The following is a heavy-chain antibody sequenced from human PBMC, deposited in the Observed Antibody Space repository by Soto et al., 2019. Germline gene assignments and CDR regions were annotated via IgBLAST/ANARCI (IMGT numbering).Heavy chain of an antibody. CDR1: GFTFSSYA. J-gene: IGHJ4*02. CDR2: ISGSGGST. V-gene: IGHV3-23*01. Sequence: EVQLLESGGGLVQPGGSLRLSCAASGFTFSSYAMSWVRQAPGKGLEWVSAISGSGGSTYYEASVKCRFTISRDNSKNTLYLQMSSLRAEDTAVYYCATRSSGWYFDYWGQGTLVTVSS. D-gene: IGHD6-19*01. CDR3: ATRSSGWYFDY.